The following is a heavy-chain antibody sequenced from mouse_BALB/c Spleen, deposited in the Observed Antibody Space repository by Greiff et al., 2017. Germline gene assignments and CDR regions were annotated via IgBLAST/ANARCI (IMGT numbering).Heavy chain of an antibody. CDR1: GYTFTDYA. CDR3: ATLTTAYGMDY. J-gene: IGHJ4*01. V-gene: IGHV1S137*01. D-gene: IGHD1-2*01. CDR2: ISTYYGDA. Sequence: VQLQQSGAELVRPGVSVKISCKGSGYTFTDYAMHWVKQSHAKSLEWIGVISTYYGDASYNQKFKGKATMTVDKSSSTAYMELARLTSEDSAIYYCATLTTAYGMDYWGQGTSVTVSS.